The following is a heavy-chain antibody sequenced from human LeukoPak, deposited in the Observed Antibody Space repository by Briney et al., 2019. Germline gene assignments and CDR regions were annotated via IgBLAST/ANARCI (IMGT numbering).Heavy chain of an antibody. Sequence: GGSLRLSRTASGFTFSSYGMHWVRQAPGKGLEWVSFIRFDGSEKYYADPVRGRFTISRDNSKNTLSLQMNSLRAEDTALYYCAKDVYDCSGGSCPQYYYVMDVWGQGTTVTVSS. D-gene: IGHD2-15*01. J-gene: IGHJ6*02. CDR3: AKDVYDCSGGSCPQYYYVMDV. CDR1: GFTFSSYG. CDR2: IRFDGSEK. V-gene: IGHV3-30*02.